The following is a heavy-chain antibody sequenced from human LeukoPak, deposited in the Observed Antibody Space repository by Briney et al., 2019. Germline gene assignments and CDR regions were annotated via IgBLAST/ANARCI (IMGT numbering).Heavy chain of an antibody. CDR3: ARGITVARVWYYLDY. V-gene: IGHV3-66*01. J-gene: IGHJ4*02. Sequence: GGSLRLSCAVSGLTVSSNYMIWVRQAPGKRLEWVSVLYSSGSTYYADSVKGRFIISRDDSKNTLFLQLDSLRAEDTAMYYCARGITVARVWYYLDYWGQGALVTVAS. D-gene: IGHD3-10*01. CDR2: LYSSGST. CDR1: GLTVSSNY.